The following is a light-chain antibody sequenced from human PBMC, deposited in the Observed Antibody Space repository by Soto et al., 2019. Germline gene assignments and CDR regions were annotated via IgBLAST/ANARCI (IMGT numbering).Light chain of an antibody. CDR1: QSVSRS. J-gene: IGKJ5*01. CDR3: QQRRNGPPIT. Sequence: EIVLTQSPANLSLYPGERATLSCRASQSVSRSLAWYQQKPGQAPKLLIYDASNRATAIPARFSGSGSGTDVTLSISSLPPADFAGYYCQQRRNGPPITFGQGTRLEIK. CDR2: DAS. V-gene: IGKV3-11*01.